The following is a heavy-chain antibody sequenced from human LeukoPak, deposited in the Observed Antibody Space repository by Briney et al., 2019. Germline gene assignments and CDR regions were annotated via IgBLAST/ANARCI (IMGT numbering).Heavy chain of an antibody. V-gene: IGHV3-23*01. CDR1: GFDFSNCA. D-gene: IGHD6-6*01. Sequence: GGSLRLSCAASGFDFSNCAMSWVRQAPGMGLEWVSATTPAGAGTYYADSVKGRSTISRDNAKNTLYLHMNSLRAEDTAVYYCAKEDLSSSRYYFENWGQGALVTVSS. J-gene: IGHJ4*02. CDR3: AKEDLSSSRYYFEN. CDR2: TTPAGAGT.